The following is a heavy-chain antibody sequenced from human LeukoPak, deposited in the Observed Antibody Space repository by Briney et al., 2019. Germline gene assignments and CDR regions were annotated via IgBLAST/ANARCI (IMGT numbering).Heavy chain of an antibody. CDR2: ISSSSSTI. CDR1: GFTFSSYS. V-gene: IGHV3-48*04. J-gene: IGHJ3*02. CDR3: AKDRVPATPEGAFDI. D-gene: IGHD2-2*01. Sequence: PGGSLRLSCAASGFTFSSYSMNWVRQAPGKGLEWVSYISSSSSTIYHADSVKGRFTISRDNAKNSLYLQMNSLRAEDTAVYYCAKDRVPATPEGAFDIWGQGTMVTVSS.